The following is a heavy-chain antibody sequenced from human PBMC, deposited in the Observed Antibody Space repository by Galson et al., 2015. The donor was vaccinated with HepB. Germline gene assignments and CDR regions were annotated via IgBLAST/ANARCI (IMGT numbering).Heavy chain of an antibody. CDR3: ARASSGWVDY. D-gene: IGHD6-19*01. CDR2: ISSSSSYI. V-gene: IGHV3-21*01. Sequence: SLRLSCAASGFTFSSYSMNWVRQAPGKGLEWVSSISSSSSYIYYADSVKGRFTISRDNAKNSPYLQMNSLRAEDTAVYYCARASSGWVDYWGQGTLVTVSS. CDR1: GFTFSSYS. J-gene: IGHJ4*02.